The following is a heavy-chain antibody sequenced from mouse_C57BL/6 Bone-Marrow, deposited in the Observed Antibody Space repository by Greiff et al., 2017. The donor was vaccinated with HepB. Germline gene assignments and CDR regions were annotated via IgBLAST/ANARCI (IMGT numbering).Heavy chain of an antibody. V-gene: IGHV5-6*01. Sequence: EVMLVESGGDLVKPGGSLKLSCAASGFTFSSYGMSWVRQTPDKRLEWVATISSGGSYTYYPDSVKGRFTISRDNAKNTLYLQMSSLKSEDTAMYYCARQEGNYFDYWGQGTTLTVSS. CDR3: ARQEGNYFDY. J-gene: IGHJ2*01. CDR1: GFTFSSYG. CDR2: ISSGGSYT.